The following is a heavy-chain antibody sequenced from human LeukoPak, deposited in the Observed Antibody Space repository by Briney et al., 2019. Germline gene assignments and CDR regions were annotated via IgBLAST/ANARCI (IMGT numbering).Heavy chain of an antibody. CDR1: GYTFTGYH. CDR2: INPNSGGT. D-gene: IGHD3-10*01. V-gene: IGHV1-2*02. J-gene: IGHJ3*02. Sequence: ASVKVSCKASGYTFTGYHLHWVRQAPGQGLEWMGWINPNSGGTNSAQNFQGRVTMTRDTSITTAYMELNSLRSDDTAVYYCASGREYFGSGSHDDAFDMWGQGTMVTVSS. CDR3: ASGREYFGSGSHDDAFDM.